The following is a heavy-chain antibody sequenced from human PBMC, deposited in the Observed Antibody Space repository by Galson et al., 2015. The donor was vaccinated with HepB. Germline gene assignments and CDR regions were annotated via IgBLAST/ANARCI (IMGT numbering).Heavy chain of an antibody. Sequence: QSGAEVKKPGTSVKVSCTASGYTFTSYAMHWVRQAPGQRLEWMGWINAGNGNTKYSQKFQGRVTITRDTSASTAYMELSSLRSEDTAVYYCARAPPMTTVKKGAFDIWGQGTMVTVSS. V-gene: IGHV1-3*01. CDR2: INAGNGNT. CDR3: ARAPPMTTVKKGAFDI. D-gene: IGHD4-17*01. CDR1: GYTFTSYA. J-gene: IGHJ3*02.